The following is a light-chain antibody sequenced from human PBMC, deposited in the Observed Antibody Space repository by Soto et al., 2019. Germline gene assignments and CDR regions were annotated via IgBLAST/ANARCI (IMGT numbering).Light chain of an antibody. CDR1: QSVSSNF. Sequence: EIVLTQSPGTLSLSPGERATLSCRASQSVSSNFLAWYQQKPGQAPRLLIYGASNRATGIPDRFSGSGSGTDFTLTISRLEPEDFAVYYCQQYNHWPLTFGGGTKVEIK. CDR2: GAS. CDR3: QQYNHWPLT. J-gene: IGKJ4*01. V-gene: IGKV3-20*01.